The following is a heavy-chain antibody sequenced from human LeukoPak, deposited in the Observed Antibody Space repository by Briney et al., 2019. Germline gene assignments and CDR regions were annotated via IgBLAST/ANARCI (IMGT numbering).Heavy chain of an antibody. CDR1: GFTFRNSA. V-gene: IGHV3-30*04. CDR3: ARGVNYGMDV. J-gene: IGHJ6*02. CDR2: ISHDGSIE. Sequence: GRSLRLSCAAPGFTFRNSAIHWVRQAPGKGLEWVAFISHDGSIEYYADSVKGRFTVSRDNSKNTLYLQMNSPRGEDTAVYHCARGVNYGMDVWGQGTTAIVSS.